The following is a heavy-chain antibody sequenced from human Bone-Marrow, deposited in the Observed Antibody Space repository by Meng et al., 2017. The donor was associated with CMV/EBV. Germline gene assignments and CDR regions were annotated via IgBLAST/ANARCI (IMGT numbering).Heavy chain of an antibody. CDR1: GGTFSSYA. J-gene: IGHJ6*02. CDR2: IIPILGIA. V-gene: IGHV1-69*10. Sequence: SVKVSCKASGGTFSSYAISWVRQAPGQGLEWMGGIIPILGIANYAQKFQGRVTITADKSTSTAYMELSSLRSEDTAVYYCVSQSRGKDSSYYYYGMDVWGQGTTVTVSS. CDR3: VSQSRGKDSSYYYYGMDV. D-gene: IGHD2-15*01.